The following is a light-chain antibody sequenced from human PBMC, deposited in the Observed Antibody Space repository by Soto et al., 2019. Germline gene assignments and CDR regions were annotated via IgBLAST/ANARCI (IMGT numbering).Light chain of an antibody. Sequence: EIVLTQSPGTLSLSRGERATLSCRASQSVSSSYLAWYQQKPGQAPRLLIYGASSRATGIPDRFSGSGSGTDFTLTISRLEPEAFAVYYCQQYGSSPQTFGQGTKVEIK. V-gene: IGKV3-20*01. CDR2: GAS. J-gene: IGKJ1*01. CDR3: QQYGSSPQT. CDR1: QSVSSSY.